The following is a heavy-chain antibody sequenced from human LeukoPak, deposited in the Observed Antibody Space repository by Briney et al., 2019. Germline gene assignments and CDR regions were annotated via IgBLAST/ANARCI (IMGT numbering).Heavy chain of an antibody. J-gene: IGHJ4*02. V-gene: IGHV3-74*01. CDR3: ARGPPLGHFDY. CDR1: GFTFSSYW. Sequence: GGSLRLSCAASGFTFSSYWMHWVRQAPGKGLVWVSRINSDGSSTSYADSVKGRFTISRDNAKNTLYLQMNSPRAEDTAVYYCARGPPLGHFDYWGQGTLVTVSS. CDR2: INSDGSST.